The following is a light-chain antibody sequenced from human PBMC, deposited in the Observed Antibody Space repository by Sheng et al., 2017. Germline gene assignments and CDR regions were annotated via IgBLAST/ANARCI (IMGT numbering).Light chain of an antibody. V-gene: IGKV1-9*01. Sequence: DIQLTQSPSFLSASVGDRVTITCRASQGINNYLAWYQQKPGKAPNLLIYAASTLQSVVPSRFSGSGSGTEFTLTISSLQPEDFATYYCQQLNSYPYTFGQGTKLEIK. CDR1: QGINNY. J-gene: IGKJ2*01. CDR2: AAS. CDR3: QQLNSYPYT.